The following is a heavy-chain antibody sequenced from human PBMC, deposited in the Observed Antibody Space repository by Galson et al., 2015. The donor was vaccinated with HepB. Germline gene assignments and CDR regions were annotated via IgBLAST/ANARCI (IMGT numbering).Heavy chain of an antibody. J-gene: IGHJ6*02. CDR2: ISYDGSNK. Sequence: SLRLSCAASGFTFSSYAMHWFRQAPGQGLEWVAVISYDGSNKYYADSVKGRFTISRDNSKNTLYLQMNSLRAEDTAVYYCARVSRCYSTSCYYYYGMDVWGQGTTVTVSS. CDR1: GFTFSSYA. D-gene: IGHD2-2*01. V-gene: IGHV3-30*04. CDR3: ARVSRCYSTSCYYYYGMDV.